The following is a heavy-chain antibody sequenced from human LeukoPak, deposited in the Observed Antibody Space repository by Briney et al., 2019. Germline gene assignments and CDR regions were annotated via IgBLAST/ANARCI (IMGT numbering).Heavy chain of an antibody. Sequence: RASVKVSCKASGGTFSSYAISWVRQAPGQGLEWMGGIIPIFGTANYAQKFQGRVTITADESTSTAYMEPSSLRSEDTAVYYCARVPDYDIVGEYYYYYYMDVWGKGTTVTVSS. CDR1: GGTFSSYA. D-gene: IGHD3-9*01. CDR2: IIPIFGTA. J-gene: IGHJ6*03. CDR3: ARVPDYDIVGEYYYYYYMDV. V-gene: IGHV1-69*13.